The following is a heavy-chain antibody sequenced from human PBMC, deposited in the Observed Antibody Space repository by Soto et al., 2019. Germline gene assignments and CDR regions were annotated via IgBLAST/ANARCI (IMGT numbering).Heavy chain of an antibody. CDR3: AKDPNGAYVGAFDY. V-gene: IGHV3-23*01. J-gene: IGHJ4*02. Sequence: EVQLLESGGALVQPGGSLRLSCAASGFTFSNYAVTWVRQAPGRGLEWVSSVSGDGRGTRYADSVRGRFTISRDNSKNTLYLQMNSLAADVTAIYYFAKDPNGAYVGAFDYWGQGTLVTVSS. D-gene: IGHD4-17*01. CDR2: VSGDGRGT. CDR1: GFTFSNYA.